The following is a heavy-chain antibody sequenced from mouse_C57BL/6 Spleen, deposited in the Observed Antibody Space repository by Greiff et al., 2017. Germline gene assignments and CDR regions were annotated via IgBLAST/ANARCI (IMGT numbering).Heavy chain of an antibody. V-gene: IGHV2-5*01. CDR3: AKTVVPYYYAMDY. CDR1: GFSLTSYG. J-gene: IGHJ4*01. Sequence: VQLVESGPGLVQPSQSLSITCTVSGFSLTSYGVHWVRQSPGKGLEWLGVIWRGGSTDYNAAFMSRLSITKDNSKSQVFFKMNSLQADDTAIYYCAKTVVPYYYAMDYWGQGTSVTVSS. CDR2: IWRGGST. D-gene: IGHD1-1*01.